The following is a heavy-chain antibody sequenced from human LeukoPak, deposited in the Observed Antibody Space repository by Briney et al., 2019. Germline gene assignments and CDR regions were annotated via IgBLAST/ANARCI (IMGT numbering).Heavy chain of an antibody. CDR3: ARPYDSGWTGFEY. D-gene: IGHD6-19*01. J-gene: IGHJ4*02. CDR2: IYPGDSDT. V-gene: IGHV5-51*03. Sequence: GESLKISCKGSGYSFPSYWTAWVRQMPGKGLEWMGIIYPGDSDTRYSQSFQGQVTFSADKSISTAYLQWSSLKASDTAMYYCARPYDSGWTGFEYWGQGTLVTVSS. CDR1: GYSFPSYW.